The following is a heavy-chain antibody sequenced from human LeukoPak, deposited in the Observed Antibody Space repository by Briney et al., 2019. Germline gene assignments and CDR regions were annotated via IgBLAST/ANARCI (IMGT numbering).Heavy chain of an antibody. Sequence: AGGSLRLSCAACGFTFSSYGMSWVRQAPGKGLEWVSAISGSGGSTYYADSVKGRFTISGDNAKNSLYLQMNSLRAEDTAVYYCARVASYSSGWGNWFDPWGQGTLVTVSS. D-gene: IGHD6-19*01. V-gene: IGHV3-23*01. CDR1: GFTFSSYG. CDR3: ARVASYSSGWGNWFDP. J-gene: IGHJ5*02. CDR2: ISGSGGST.